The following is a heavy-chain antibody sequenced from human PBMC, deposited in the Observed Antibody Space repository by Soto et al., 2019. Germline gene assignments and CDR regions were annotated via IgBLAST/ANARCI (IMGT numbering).Heavy chain of an antibody. D-gene: IGHD6-13*01. J-gene: IGHJ4*02. CDR2: IRGSGGST. V-gene: IGHV3-23*01. Sequence: GGSLRLSCAASGFTFSNYAMSWVRQAPGRGLELVSAIRGSGGSTSYADSSVKGRFTNSRDNSKNTLYLQMDSLRVEDTAVYYCAKVAADAPYYFDFWGLGTLVTVSS. CDR3: AKVAADAPYYFDF. CDR1: GFTFSNYA.